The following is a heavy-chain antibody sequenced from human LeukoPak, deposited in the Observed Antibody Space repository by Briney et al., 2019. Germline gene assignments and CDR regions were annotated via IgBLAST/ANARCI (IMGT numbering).Heavy chain of an antibody. CDR1: GGSISSSSYY. CDR3: ASNTYYYGSGNHFDY. CDR2: IYYSGST. D-gene: IGHD3-10*01. V-gene: IGHV4-39*07. J-gene: IGHJ4*02. Sequence: SETLSLTCTVSGGSISSSSYYWGWIRQPPGKGLEWIGSIYYSGSTYYNPSLKSRVTISVDTSKNQFSLKLSSVTAADTAVYYCASNTYYYGSGNHFDYWGQGTLVTLSS.